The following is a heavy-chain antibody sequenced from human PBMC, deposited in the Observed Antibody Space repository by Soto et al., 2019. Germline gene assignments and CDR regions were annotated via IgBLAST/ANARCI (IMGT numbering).Heavy chain of an antibody. V-gene: IGHV3-43D*03. CDR3: AKDHTGGYSGYDSYYYGMDV. J-gene: IGHJ6*02. CDR2: ISWDGGST. D-gene: IGHD5-12*01. Sequence: GGSLRLSCAASGFTFDDYAMHWVRQAPGKGLEWVSLISWDGGSTYYADSVKGRFTISRDNSKNSLYLQMNSLRAEDTALYYCAKDHTGGYSGYDSYYYGMDVWGQGTTVTVSS. CDR1: GFTFDDYA.